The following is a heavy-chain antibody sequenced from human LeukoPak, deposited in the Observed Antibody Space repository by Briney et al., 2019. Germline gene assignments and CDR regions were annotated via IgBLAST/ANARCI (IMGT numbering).Heavy chain of an antibody. CDR3: AKDATVTTGSTGYFDL. CDR1: GFTFSSYA. D-gene: IGHD4-17*01. Sequence: GGSLRLSCAASGFTFSSYAMSWVRQAPGKGLEWVSAISGSGGSTYYADSVKGRFTISRDNSKNTLYLQMNSLRAEDTAVYYCAKDATVTTGSTGYFDLWGRGTLVTVSS. CDR2: ISGSGGST. J-gene: IGHJ2*01. V-gene: IGHV3-23*01.